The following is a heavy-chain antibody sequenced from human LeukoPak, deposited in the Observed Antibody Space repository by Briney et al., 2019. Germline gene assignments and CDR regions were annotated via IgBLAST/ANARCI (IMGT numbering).Heavy chain of an antibody. CDR2: ISSSSSYI. CDR1: GFTFSSYS. Sequence: GGSLRLSCAASGFTFSSYSMNWVRQAPGKGLEWVSYISSSSSYIYYADSVKGRFTISRDNAKNSLYLQMNSLRAEDTAVYYCARDLRSYFDYWGQGTLVTVSS. J-gene: IGHJ4*02. CDR3: ARDLRSYFDY. V-gene: IGHV3-21*05.